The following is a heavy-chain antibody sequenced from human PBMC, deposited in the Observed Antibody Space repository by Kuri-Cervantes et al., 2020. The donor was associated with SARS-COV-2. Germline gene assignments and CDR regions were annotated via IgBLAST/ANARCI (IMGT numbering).Heavy chain of an antibody. D-gene: IGHD3-22*01. CDR2: ISYDGSNK. CDR1: GFTFSSYA. J-gene: IGHJ6*02. Sequence: GGSLRLSCAASGFTFSSYAMHWVRQAPGKGLEWVAVISYDGSNKYYADSVKGRFTISRDNSKNTPYLQMNSLRAEDTAVYYCARDHYYDSSGYSPPNYYYYGMDVWGQGTTVTVSS. V-gene: IGHV3-30-3*01. CDR3: ARDHYYDSSGYSPPNYYYYGMDV.